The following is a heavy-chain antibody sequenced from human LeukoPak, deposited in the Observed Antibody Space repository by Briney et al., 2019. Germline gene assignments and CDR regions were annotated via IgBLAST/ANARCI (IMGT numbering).Heavy chain of an antibody. V-gene: IGHV1-3*01. CDR1: GYTFTSYA. D-gene: IGHD5-12*01. CDR2: INAGNGNT. J-gene: IGHJ4*02. Sequence: GASVKVSCKASGYTFTSYAMHWVRQAPGQRPEWMGWINAGNGNTKYSQKFQGRVTITRDTSASTAYMELSSLRSEDTAVYSCARGVATNRYYFDYWGQGTLVTVSS. CDR3: ARGVATNRYYFDY.